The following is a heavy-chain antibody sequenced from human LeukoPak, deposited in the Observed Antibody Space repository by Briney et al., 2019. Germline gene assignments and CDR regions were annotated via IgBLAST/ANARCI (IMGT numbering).Heavy chain of an antibody. J-gene: IGHJ5*01. V-gene: IGHV4-59*01. CDR3: ARDRSPSWFYS. CDR1: GAPLSSNY. Sequence: SETLSLTCTVSGAPLSSNYWSWIRQPPGKGLEWIGSIYHSGGVNYNPSLKSRVTISADTPKNQFSLKLNSVAAADTAVYYCARDRSPSWFYSWGQGTLVNVFS. CDR2: IYHSGGV.